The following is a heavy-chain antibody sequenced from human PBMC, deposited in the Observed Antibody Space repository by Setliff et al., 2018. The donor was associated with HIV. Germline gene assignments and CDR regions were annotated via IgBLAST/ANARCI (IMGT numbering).Heavy chain of an antibody. Sequence: KPGGSLRLSCAASGFTFRIAWMSWVRQAPGKGLGWVGRIKSKSDGGAVHYAAPVKGRFTISRDDSQDTLYLEMNSLTNEDTAMYYCTTYSSVYHHSDCWGQGTLVTVSS. CDR2: IKSKSDGGAV. CDR3: TTYSSVYHHSDC. D-gene: IGHD3-22*01. V-gene: IGHV3-15*06. CDR1: GFTFRIAW. J-gene: IGHJ4*02.